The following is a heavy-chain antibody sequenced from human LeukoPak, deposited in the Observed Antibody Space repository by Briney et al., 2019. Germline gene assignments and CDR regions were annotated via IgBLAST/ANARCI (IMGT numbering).Heavy chain of an antibody. V-gene: IGHV3-30*18. CDR1: GFTFSTFG. D-gene: IGHD3-16*01. CDR2: TLYDARYK. CDR3: AKEDSGGGFFDS. J-gene: IGHJ4*02. Sequence: GGSLRHSCAASGFTFSTFGMHWVRQAPGKGLEWVAITLYDARYKYYAHSVKGRVPISRHNSRNTLYLQMNSLRAEDTAVYYCAKEDSGGGFFDSWGQGTLVTVSS.